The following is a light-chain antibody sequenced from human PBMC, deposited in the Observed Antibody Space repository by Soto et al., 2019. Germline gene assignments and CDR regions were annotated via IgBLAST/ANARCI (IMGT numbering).Light chain of an antibody. CDR1: QSISSY. Sequence: DFQMTQSPSTLSASVGDRVTITCRASQSISSYLNWYQQKPGKAPKLLIYAASSLQSGVPSRFSGSGSGTDFTLTISSLQPEDFATYYCQQSYSTPRTFGQGPKVDNK. CDR2: AAS. V-gene: IGKV1-39*01. J-gene: IGKJ1*01. CDR3: QQSYSTPRT.